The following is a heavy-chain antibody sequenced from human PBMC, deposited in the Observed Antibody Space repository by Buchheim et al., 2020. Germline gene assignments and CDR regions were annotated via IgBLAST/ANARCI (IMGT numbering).Heavy chain of an antibody. J-gene: IGHJ3*02. CDR3: ARRGVFGEFTFDI. CDR1: GGTFNKYG. D-gene: IGHD3-10*02. CDR2: ISPSSGGT. Sequence: QVQLVQSGAEVKKPGSSMKISCKASGGTFNKYGISWVRQAPGQRLEWMGWISPSSGGTKYAQKFQGRVTMTSDTSISTAYMELSSLRSEDTAVYYCARRGVFGEFTFDIWGQGT. V-gene: IGHV1-2*02.